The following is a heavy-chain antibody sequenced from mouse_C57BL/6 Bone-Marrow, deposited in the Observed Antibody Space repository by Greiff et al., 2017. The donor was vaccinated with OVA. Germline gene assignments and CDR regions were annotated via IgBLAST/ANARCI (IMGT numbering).Heavy chain of an antibody. D-gene: IGHD4-1*01. CDR2: ILPGSGST. Sequence: VQLQQSGAELMKPGASVKLYCKATGYTFTGYWIAWVKQRPGHGLEWIGEILPGSGSTNYNEKFKGKATFTAATSSTTAYMQLSSLTTEDSAIYYCATTGTWFAYWGQGTLVTVSA. CDR3: ATTGTWFAY. V-gene: IGHV1-9*01. CDR1: GYTFTGYW. J-gene: IGHJ3*01.